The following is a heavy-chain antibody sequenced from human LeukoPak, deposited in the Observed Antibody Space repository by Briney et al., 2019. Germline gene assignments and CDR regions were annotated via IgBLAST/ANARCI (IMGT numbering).Heavy chain of an antibody. J-gene: IGHJ2*01. Sequence: PSETLSLTCTVSGGSISSSSYYWGWIRQPPGKGLEWIGSIYYSGSTYYSPSLKSRVTISVDTSKNQFSLKLSSVTAADTAVYYCARQFRSLGSFNWYFDLWGRGTLVTVSS. CDR1: GGSISSSSYY. CDR2: IYYSGST. CDR3: ARQFRSLGSFNWYFDL. V-gene: IGHV4-39*01. D-gene: IGHD1-26*01.